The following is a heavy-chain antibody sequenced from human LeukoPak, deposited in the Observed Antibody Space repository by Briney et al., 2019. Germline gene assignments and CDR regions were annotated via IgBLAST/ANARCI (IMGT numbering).Heavy chain of an antibody. V-gene: IGHV3-7*01. CDR1: GFTFSSYW. J-gene: IGHJ4*02. Sequence: PGGSLRLSCAASGFTFSSYWMSWVRQAPGKGLEWVANIKQDGSEKYYVDSVKGRFTISRDNAKNSLYLQMNSLRAEDTALYYCARGRLYCSSTSCGGTHDYWGQGTLVTVSS. CDR3: ARGRLYCSSTSCGGTHDY. CDR2: IKQDGSEK. D-gene: IGHD2-2*01.